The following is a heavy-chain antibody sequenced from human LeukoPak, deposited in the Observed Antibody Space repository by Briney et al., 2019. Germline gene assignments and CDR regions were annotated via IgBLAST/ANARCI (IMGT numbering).Heavy chain of an antibody. D-gene: IGHD4-11*01. CDR2: IYYSGST. CDR1: GGSISSYY. CDR3: ARSTTVMGVEAFDI. J-gene: IGHJ3*02. V-gene: IGHV4-59*01. Sequence: SETLSLTCTVSGGSISSYYWSWIRQPPGKGLEWIGYIYYSGSTYYNPSLKSRVTISVDTSKNQFSLKLSSVTAADTAVYYCARSTTVMGVEAFDIWGQGTMATVSS.